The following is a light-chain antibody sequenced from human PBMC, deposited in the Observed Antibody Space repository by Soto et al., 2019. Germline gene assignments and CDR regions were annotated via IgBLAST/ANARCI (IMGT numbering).Light chain of an antibody. CDR2: GAS. J-gene: IGKJ3*01. V-gene: IGKV3-20*01. CDR3: QQYGSSPRT. CDR1: QSVSSSY. Sequence: EIVLTQSPGTLSLSPGERATLSCRASQSVSSSYLAWYQQKPDQAPRLLIYGASSMAACIPDRFSGSGSGTDFTLTISRLEPEDFAVYYCQQYGSSPRTFGLGTKVDIK.